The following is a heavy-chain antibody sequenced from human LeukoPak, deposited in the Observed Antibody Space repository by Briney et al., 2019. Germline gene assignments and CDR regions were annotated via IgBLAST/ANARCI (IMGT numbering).Heavy chain of an antibody. D-gene: IGHD4-17*01. J-gene: IGHJ3*02. V-gene: IGHV3-48*01. CDR1: GFTFSSYS. Sequence: GGSLRLSCAASGFTFSSYSMNWVRQAPGKGLEWVSYISGSSDSIYYADSVKGRFTISRDNAKSSLYLQMNSLRVDDTAVYYCAKDPNGDYVGAFDSWGQGTMVTVSS. CDR2: ISGSSDSI. CDR3: AKDPNGDYVGAFDS.